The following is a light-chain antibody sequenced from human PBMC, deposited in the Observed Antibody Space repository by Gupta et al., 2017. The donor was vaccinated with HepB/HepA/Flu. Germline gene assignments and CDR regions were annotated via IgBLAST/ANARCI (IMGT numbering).Light chain of an antibody. Sequence: DIQMTQSPSSLSASVGDRVTITCQARQDISNYLNWYQQKPGKAPKLLIYDASNLETGVPSRFSGSGSGTDFTFTISSLQPEDIATYYCQQYDNLPYTFGQGTKVEIK. CDR1: QDISNY. V-gene: IGKV1-33*01. CDR2: DAS. CDR3: QQYDNLPYT. J-gene: IGKJ1*01.